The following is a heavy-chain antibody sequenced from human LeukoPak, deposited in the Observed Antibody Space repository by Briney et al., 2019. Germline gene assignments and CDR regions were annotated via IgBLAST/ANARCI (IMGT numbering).Heavy chain of an antibody. CDR1: GGSISSRSYY. V-gene: IGHV4-39*01. CDR2: IYYSGST. CDR3: ARHWEQLEWASDAFDI. J-gene: IGHJ3*02. Sequence: TTSETLSLTCTVSGGSISSRSYYWGWIRQPPGKGLEWIGSIYYSGSTYYNPSLKSRVTISVDTSKNQFSLKLSSVTAADTAVYYCARHWEQLEWASDAFDIWGQGTMVTVSS. D-gene: IGHD3-3*01.